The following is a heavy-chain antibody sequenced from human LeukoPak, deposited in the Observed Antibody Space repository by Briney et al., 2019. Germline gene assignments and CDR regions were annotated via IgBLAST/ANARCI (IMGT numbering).Heavy chain of an antibody. CDR1: GGSINSSSYY. D-gene: IGHD1-26*01. CDR2: MYYRGST. CDR3: AGPAGTYWYFDL. J-gene: IGHJ2*01. Sequence: PSETLSLTCTVSGGSINSSSYYWGWVRQPPGKGLEWIGSMYYRGSTYYNPSLKSRVTISVDTSKNQFSLKVSSVTAADTAVYYCAGPAGTYWYFDLWGRGTLVTVSS. V-gene: IGHV4-39*07.